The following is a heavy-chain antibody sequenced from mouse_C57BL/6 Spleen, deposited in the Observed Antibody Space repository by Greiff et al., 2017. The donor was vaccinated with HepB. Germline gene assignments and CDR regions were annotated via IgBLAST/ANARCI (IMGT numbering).Heavy chain of an antibody. CDR1: GYAFTNYL. Sequence: VQLQQSGAELVRPGTSVKVSCKASGYAFTNYLIEWVKQRPGQGLEWIGVINPGSGGTNYNEKFKGKATLTADKSSSTAYMQRSSLTSEDSAVYFCAREGYYGSRGYFDVWGTGTTVTVSS. V-gene: IGHV1-54*01. CDR3: AREGYYGSRGYFDV. J-gene: IGHJ1*03. D-gene: IGHD1-1*01. CDR2: INPGSGGT.